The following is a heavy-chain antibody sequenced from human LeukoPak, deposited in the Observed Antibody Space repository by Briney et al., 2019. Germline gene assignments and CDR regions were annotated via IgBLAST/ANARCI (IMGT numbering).Heavy chain of an antibody. Sequence: GGSLRLSCAASGFTFSSYAMSWVRQAPGKGLEWVPAISGSGGSTYYADSVKGRFTISRDNSKNTLYLQMNSLRAEDTAVYYCAKVSGYGDYGLVRNYFDYWGQGTLVTVSS. V-gene: IGHV3-23*01. J-gene: IGHJ4*02. D-gene: IGHD4-17*01. CDR1: GFTFSSYA. CDR2: ISGSGGST. CDR3: AKVSGYGDYGLVRNYFDY.